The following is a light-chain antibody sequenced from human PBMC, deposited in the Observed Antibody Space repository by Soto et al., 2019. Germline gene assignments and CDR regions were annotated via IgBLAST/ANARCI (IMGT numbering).Light chain of an antibody. CDR1: ISNIGNFY. Sequence: QSVLTQPPSVSAAPGQKVTISCSGSISNIGNFYLSWYQQLPRTAPKLLIYEDNKRPSGIPDRFSGSKSGTSATLGITGLQTGDEADYYCGTWDDSLSAVVFGTGTKLTVL. CDR2: EDN. J-gene: IGLJ1*01. V-gene: IGLV1-51*02. CDR3: GTWDDSLSAVV.